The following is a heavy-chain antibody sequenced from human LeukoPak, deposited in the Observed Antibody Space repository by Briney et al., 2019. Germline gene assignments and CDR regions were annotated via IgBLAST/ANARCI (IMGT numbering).Heavy chain of an antibody. D-gene: IGHD6-13*01. J-gene: IGHJ2*01. CDR1: GGTFSSYA. Sequence: SVKVSCKASGGTFSSYAISWVRQAPGQGLEWMGGIIPIFGTANYAQKFQGRVTITADKSTSTAYMELSSLRSEDTAVYYCARVWAAAGPLGLWYFDLWGRGTLVTASS. CDR3: ARVWAAAGPLGLWYFDL. CDR2: IIPIFGTA. V-gene: IGHV1-69*06.